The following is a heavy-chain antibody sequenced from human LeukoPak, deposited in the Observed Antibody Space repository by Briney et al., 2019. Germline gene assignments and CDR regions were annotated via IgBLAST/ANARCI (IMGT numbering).Heavy chain of an antibody. CDR2: ISGSGGST. V-gene: IGHV3-23*01. Sequence: TGGSLRLSCAASGFTFSSYAMSWVRQAPGKRLEWVSAISGSGGSTYYADSVKGRFTISRDNSKNTLYLQMNSLRAEDTAVYYCAKEPGYSSGWYDARYYFDYWGQGTLVTVSS. CDR1: GFTFSSYA. D-gene: IGHD6-19*01. CDR3: AKEPGYSSGWYDARYYFDY. J-gene: IGHJ4*02.